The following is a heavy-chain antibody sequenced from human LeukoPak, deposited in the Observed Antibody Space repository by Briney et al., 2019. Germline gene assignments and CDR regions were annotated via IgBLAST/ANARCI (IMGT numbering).Heavy chain of an antibody. Sequence: GASVKVSCKASGYTFTDYYMHWVRQAPGQGLEWMGWINPNSGGTDYAQKFQGRVTMTRDTSISTAYMELSRLRSDDTAVYYCPSDYGDYESGSWGQGTLVTVSS. CDR2: INPNSGGT. CDR1: GYTFTDYY. V-gene: IGHV1-2*02. J-gene: IGHJ5*02. CDR3: PSDYGDYESGS. D-gene: IGHD4-17*01.